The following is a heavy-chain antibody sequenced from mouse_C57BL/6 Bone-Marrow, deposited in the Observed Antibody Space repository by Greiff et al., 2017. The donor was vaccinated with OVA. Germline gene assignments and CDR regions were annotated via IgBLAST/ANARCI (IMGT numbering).Heavy chain of an antibody. Sequence: EVQLVESGGDLVKPGGSLKLSCAASGFTFSSYGMSWVRQTPDKRLEWVATISSGGSYTYYPASVQGRFTISRDNAKNTLYLQMNSLKSEDTAMYYCARELPHWYFDVWGTGTTVTVSS. CDR1: GFTFSSYG. J-gene: IGHJ1*03. CDR3: ARELPHWYFDV. CDR2: ISSGGSYT. V-gene: IGHV5-6*01. D-gene: IGHD1-1*01.